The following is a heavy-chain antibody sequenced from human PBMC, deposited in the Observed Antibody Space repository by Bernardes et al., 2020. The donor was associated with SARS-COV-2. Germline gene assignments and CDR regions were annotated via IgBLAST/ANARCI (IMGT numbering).Heavy chain of an antibody. J-gene: IGHJ6*02. CDR1: GFTFSSYV. V-gene: IGHV3-23*01. Sequence: GGSLRLSCAASGFTFSSYVMGWVRQAPGKGLDWVSIITGGNDNTYYADSVKGRFTISRDNSQNTLYLQMNSLRAEDTAQYYCAKFEGYYTLGNGLDVWGQGTTVTVSS. CDR2: ITGGNDNT. CDR3: AKFEGYYTLGNGLDV. D-gene: IGHD3-3*01.